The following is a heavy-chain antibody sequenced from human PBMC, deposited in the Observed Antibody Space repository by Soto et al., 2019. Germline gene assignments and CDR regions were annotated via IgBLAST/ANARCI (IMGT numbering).Heavy chain of an antibody. CDR2: INAGNGNT. J-gene: IGHJ4*02. CDR3: ASGSGYYYWDDY. CDR1: GYRFTSYG. Sequence: GASVKVSCKASGYRFTSYGIGWVRQAPGQGLEWMGWINAGNGNTKYAQKFQGRVTITRDTSASTAHMELSSLRSEDTAVYYCASGSGYYYWDDYWGQGTLVTVSS. D-gene: IGHD3-22*01. V-gene: IGHV1-3*01.